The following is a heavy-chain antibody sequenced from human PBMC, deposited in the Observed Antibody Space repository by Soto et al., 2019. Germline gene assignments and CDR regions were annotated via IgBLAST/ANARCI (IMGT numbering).Heavy chain of an antibody. Sequence: NPSETLSLTCIVSGVSISTYHWRWIRQPAGKGLEWIGRMHTSGSTNYNPSLKSRVTISVDTSKNQLSLKLSSVTAADTAVYYCARKDTAMEPYFDYWGQGTLVTVSS. CDR2: MHTSGST. D-gene: IGHD5-18*01. V-gene: IGHV4-4*07. CDR1: GVSISTYH. J-gene: IGHJ4*02. CDR3: ARKDTAMEPYFDY.